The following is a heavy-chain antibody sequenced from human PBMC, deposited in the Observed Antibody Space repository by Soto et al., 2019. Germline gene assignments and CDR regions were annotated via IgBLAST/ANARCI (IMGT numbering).Heavy chain of an antibody. CDR1: GGSISTYY. CDR3: ARMVRAVAGLYYFDY. D-gene: IGHD6-19*01. V-gene: IGHV4-59*08. Sequence: SETLSLTCTVSGGSISTYYWIWVRQPPGKGLEWIGYIYHSGPTNYNPSLESRVTMSVDTSKNQFSLKLSSVTAADTAVYYCARMVRAVAGLYYFDYWGQGTLVTVSS. J-gene: IGHJ4*02. CDR2: IYHSGPT.